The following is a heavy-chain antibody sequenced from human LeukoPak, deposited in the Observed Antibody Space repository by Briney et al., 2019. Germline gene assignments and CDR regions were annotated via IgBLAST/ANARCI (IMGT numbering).Heavy chain of an antibody. CDR3: ATGLPRGQLVEDF. CDR2: IYDSGTS. CDR1: GGSNSSGTYY. J-gene: IGHJ1*01. D-gene: IGHD6-6*01. Sequence: SQTLSLTCTVSGGSNSSGTYYWNWIRQFPGKGLEWIGYIYDSGTSFYNPSLKSRVSMSADTSKNQFSLFLRSVTAADTAVYYCATGLPRGQLVEDF. V-gene: IGHV4-31*03.